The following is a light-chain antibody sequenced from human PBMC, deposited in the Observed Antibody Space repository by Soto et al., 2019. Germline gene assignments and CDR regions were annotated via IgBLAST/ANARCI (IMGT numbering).Light chain of an antibody. J-gene: IGKJ4*01. CDR2: GAS. Sequence: EIVMTQSQATLSVSPGQRPTLSCRASQSVSSNLAWYQQKPGQAPSLLIYGASTRATGTPARFSGSGSGTEFTLTISSLQSEDFAVYYCQQYIRWPLTFGGGTKVDI. CDR1: QSVSSN. CDR3: QQYIRWPLT. V-gene: IGKV3-15*01.